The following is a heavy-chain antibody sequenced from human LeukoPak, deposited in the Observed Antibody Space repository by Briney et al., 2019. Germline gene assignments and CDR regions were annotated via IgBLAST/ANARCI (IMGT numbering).Heavy chain of an antibody. Sequence: SETLSLTCTVSGASITRYYWTWLRQPPGKGLEWVGYMYFGERTNYNPSLKSRATISIDTSKKQFSLKLKSVTAADTAVYYCARIPGDRPDDWGQGTLVTVS. V-gene: IGHV4-59*01. CDR3: ARIPGDRPDD. CDR2: MYFGERT. D-gene: IGHD7-27*01. CDR1: GASITRYY. J-gene: IGHJ4*02.